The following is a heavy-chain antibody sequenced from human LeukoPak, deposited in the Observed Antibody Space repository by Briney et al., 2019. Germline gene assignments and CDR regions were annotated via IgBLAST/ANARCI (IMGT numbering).Heavy chain of an antibody. CDR2: ISYSGST. Sequence: SETLSLTCTVSGGSISSSSYYWGWIRQPPGKGLEWIGHISYSGSTYYNPSLKSRVTISVDTSKNQFSLKLSSVTAADTAVYYCARHEIGYDSRGVPYYYYMDVWGKGTTVTISS. CDR1: GGSISSSSYY. J-gene: IGHJ6*03. CDR3: ARHEIGYDSRGVPYYYYMDV. D-gene: IGHD3-22*01. V-gene: IGHV4-39*01.